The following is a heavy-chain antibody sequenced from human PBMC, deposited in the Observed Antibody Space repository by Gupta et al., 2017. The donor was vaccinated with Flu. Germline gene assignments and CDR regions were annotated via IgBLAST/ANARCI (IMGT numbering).Heavy chain of an antibody. CDR2: INPNSRGT. V-gene: IGHV1-2*02. Sequence: VQLVQSGAELKKPGPPVKVSCKASGYTLTGHYMHWVRQAPGQGREWMGWINPNSRGTKYAQKFQGSGTMARETSISTAYREQRGLRAAETAVSSGSSGEPLITICGCRPARLRDWGQGTMVTVSS. J-gene: IGHJ4*02. CDR1: GYTLTGHY. D-gene: IGHD3-3*01. CDR3: SSGEPLITICGCRPARLRD.